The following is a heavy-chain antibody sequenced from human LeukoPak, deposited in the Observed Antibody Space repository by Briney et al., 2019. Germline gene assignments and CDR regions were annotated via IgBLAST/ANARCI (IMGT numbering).Heavy chain of an antibody. Sequence: GGSLRLSCAASGFALSTYVMSWVRQAPGKGLDWVSAIGTSGGTTYYADSVKGRFTISRDNSKDTLYLQMNSLRVEDTAVYYCAKRLGGSGFDYWGQGTLVTVSS. CDR3: AKRLGGSGFDY. V-gene: IGHV3-23*01. D-gene: IGHD3-16*01. CDR2: IGTSGGTT. J-gene: IGHJ4*02. CDR1: GFALSTYV.